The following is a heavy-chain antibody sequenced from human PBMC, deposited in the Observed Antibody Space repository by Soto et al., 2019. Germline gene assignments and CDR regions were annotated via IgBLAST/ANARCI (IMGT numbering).Heavy chain of an antibody. CDR2: INPNSGDT. CDR1: GYTFTGYY. J-gene: IGHJ4*02. D-gene: IGHD5-12*01. CDR3: ARDFVSTIGDFDY. Sequence: QVQLVQSGAEVKNPGASVKVSCKASGYTFTGYYMHWVRQAPGQGLEWVGWINPNSGDTNYAQIFQGRVTMTRGTSISTAYIELSRLTSDDTAVYYCARDFVSTIGDFDYWGQGTLVTVSS. V-gene: IGHV1-2*02.